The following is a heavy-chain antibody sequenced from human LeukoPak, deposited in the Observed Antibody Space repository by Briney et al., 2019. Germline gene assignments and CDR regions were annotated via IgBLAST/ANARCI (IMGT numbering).Heavy chain of an antibody. CDR3: AKDSLRYYDSSGSTYYFDY. D-gene: IGHD3-22*01. CDR1: GFTFDDYA. V-gene: IGHV3-9*03. J-gene: IGHJ4*02. CDR2: ISWNSGSI. Sequence: GRSLRLSCAASGFTFDDYAMHWVRQAPGKGLEWVSGISWNSGSIGYADSVKGRFTISRDNAKNSLYLQMNSLRAEDMALYYCAKDSLRYYDSSGSTYYFDYWGPGTLVTVSS.